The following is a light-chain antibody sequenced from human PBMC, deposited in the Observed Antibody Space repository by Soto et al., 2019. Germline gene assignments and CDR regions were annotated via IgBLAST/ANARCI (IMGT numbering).Light chain of an antibody. CDR1: QSVSSN. J-gene: IGKJ1*01. CDR2: GAS. Sequence: IVLTQSPDTLSVSPGERAALSCLASQSVSSNLAWYQQKPGQGPRLLIYGASTRATGIPARFSGSGSGTEFTLTISSLQSEDFAVYYCQHYNNWPRTFGQGTKVDI. V-gene: IGKV3-15*01. CDR3: QHYNNWPRT.